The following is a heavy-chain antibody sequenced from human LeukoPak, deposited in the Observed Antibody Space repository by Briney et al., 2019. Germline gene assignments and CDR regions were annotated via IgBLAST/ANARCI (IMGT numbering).Heavy chain of an antibody. J-gene: IGHJ6*02. Sequence: GASVKVSCKASGYTFTSYYMHWVRQAPGQGLEWMGIINPSGGSTSYTQKFQGRVTMTRDTSTSTVYMELSNLRSEDTAVYYCAREGFPPKISDFWSGLGPYYYYGMDVWGQGTTVTVSS. CDR1: GYTFTSYY. D-gene: IGHD3-3*01. CDR2: INPSGGST. CDR3: AREGFPPKISDFWSGLGPYYYYGMDV. V-gene: IGHV1-46*01.